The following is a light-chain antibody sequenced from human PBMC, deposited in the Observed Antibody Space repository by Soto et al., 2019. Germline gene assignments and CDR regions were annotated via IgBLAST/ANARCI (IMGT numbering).Light chain of an antibody. J-gene: IGKJ1*01. CDR3: QQYNDWPRT. Sequence: EIVMTQSPATLSVAPGERATLSCRASQSVSSILAWYQQKPGQAPRLLIYGASTRATGVPARFSGSGSGTEFTLTISSLQSEDFAVYYCQQYNDWPRTFGKGTKVEI. CDR1: QSVSSI. CDR2: GAS. V-gene: IGKV3-15*01.